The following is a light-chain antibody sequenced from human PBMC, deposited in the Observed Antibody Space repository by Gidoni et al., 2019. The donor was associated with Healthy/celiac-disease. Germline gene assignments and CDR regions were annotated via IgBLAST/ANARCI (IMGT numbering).Light chain of an antibody. CDR3: QQYYSTPH. J-gene: IGKJ4*01. V-gene: IGKV4-1*01. Sequence: DIVMTQSPDSLAVSLGERATINCKSSQSVLYSSNNKNYLAWYQQKPGQPPKLLIYWASTRESGVPDRFSGSWSGTDFTLTISSLQAEDVAVYYCQQYYSTPHFGGGTKVEIK. CDR1: QSVLYSSNNKNY. CDR2: WAS.